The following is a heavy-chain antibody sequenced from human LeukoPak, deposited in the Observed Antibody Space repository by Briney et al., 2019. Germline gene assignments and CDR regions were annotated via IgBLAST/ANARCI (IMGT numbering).Heavy chain of an antibody. D-gene: IGHD2-15*01. CDR1: GFTFNSYW. Sequence: GGSLRLSCAASGFTFNSYWMSWVRQAPEKGPEWLANIRQDGSDKQYVDSVKGRFTISRDNAKNSLYLQMNSLSAEDTAVYYCARHSKGSPIDDWGQGTLVTVSS. V-gene: IGHV3-7*01. CDR2: IRQDGSDK. J-gene: IGHJ4*02. CDR3: ARHSKGSPIDD.